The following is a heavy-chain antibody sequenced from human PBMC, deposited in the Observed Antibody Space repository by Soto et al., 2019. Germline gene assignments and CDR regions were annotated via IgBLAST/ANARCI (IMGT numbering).Heavy chain of an antibody. V-gene: IGHV4-59*01. CDR3: ARGGESYYDY. CDR1: GGSISSYY. D-gene: IGHD2-21*01. J-gene: IGHJ4*02. Sequence: KPSETLSLTCTVSGGSISSYYWSWIRQPPGKGLEWIGFIYSSGSSNYNPSLKSRVTLSVDTSKNQFSLKLSFVTAADTAVYYCARGGESYYDYWGQGTLVTVSS. CDR2: IYSSGSS.